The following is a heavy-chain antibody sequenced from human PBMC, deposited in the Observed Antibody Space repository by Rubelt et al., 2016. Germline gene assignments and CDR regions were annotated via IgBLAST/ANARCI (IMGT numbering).Heavy chain of an antibody. Sequence: QVQLQESGPGLVKPSETLSLTCTVSGYSISSGYYWGWIRQPPGKGLEWIGSIYHSGSTYYNPSLKSRVTISVDTSKNQFSLKLSSVTAADTAVYYCARDSSYYDFWSGYRRWFDPWGQGTLVTVSS. D-gene: IGHD3-3*01. CDR2: IYHSGST. CDR3: ARDSSYYDFWSGYRRWFDP. J-gene: IGHJ5*02. V-gene: IGHV4-38-2*02. CDR1: GYSISSGYY.